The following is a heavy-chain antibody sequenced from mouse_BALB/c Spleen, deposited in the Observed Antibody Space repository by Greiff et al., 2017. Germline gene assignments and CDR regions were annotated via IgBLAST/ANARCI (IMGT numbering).Heavy chain of an antibody. V-gene: IGHV3-6*02. CDR1: GYSITSGYY. Sequence: EVKVEESGPGLVKPSQSLSLTCSVTGYSITSGYYWNWIRQFPGNKLEWMGYISYDGSNNYNPSLKNRISITRDTSKNQFFLKLNSVTTEDTATYYCAREGDYGYWYFDVWGAGTTVTVSS. CDR2: ISYDGSN. CDR3: AREGDYGYWYFDV. J-gene: IGHJ1*01. D-gene: IGHD1-1*01.